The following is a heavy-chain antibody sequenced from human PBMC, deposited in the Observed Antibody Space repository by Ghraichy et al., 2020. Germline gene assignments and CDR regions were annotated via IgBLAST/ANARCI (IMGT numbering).Heavy chain of an antibody. J-gene: IGHJ4*02. D-gene: IGHD3-3*01. CDR3: AKDPALFGVVPPLGY. Sequence: GGSLRLSCAASGFTFSSYAMSWVRQAPGKGLEWVSAISGSGGSTYYADSVKGRFTISRDNSKNTLYLQMNSLRAEDTAVYYCAKDPALFGVVPPLGYWGQGTLVTVSS. CDR2: ISGSGGST. V-gene: IGHV3-23*01. CDR1: GFTFSSYA.